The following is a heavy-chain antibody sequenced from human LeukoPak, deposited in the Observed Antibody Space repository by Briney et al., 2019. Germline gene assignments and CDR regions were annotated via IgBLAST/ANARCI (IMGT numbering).Heavy chain of an antibody. Sequence: GGSLRLSCAASGFTFSSYWMSWVRQAPGKGLAWVSRINSDGSSTSYADSVKGRFTISRDNAKNTLYLQMNSLRAEDTAVYYCARVSDSWGQGTLVTVSS. CDR2: INSDGSST. V-gene: IGHV3-74*01. J-gene: IGHJ5*01. CDR3: ARVSDS. CDR1: GFTFSSYW.